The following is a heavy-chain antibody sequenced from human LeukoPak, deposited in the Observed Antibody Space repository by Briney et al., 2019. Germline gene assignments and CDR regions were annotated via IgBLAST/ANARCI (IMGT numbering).Heavy chain of an antibody. D-gene: IGHD2-15*01. Sequence: SVKVSCKASGYTFTSQDINWVRQAPGQGLEWMGWMNPNSDYTGCEQKFQGRLTMTRDTSHDTAYMELSGLRSEDTAMYYCARAQAVTSWYFDLWGQGTLVIVSS. CDR2: MNPNSDYT. CDR3: ARAQAVTSWYFDL. CDR1: GYTFTSQD. V-gene: IGHV1-8*01. J-gene: IGHJ2*01.